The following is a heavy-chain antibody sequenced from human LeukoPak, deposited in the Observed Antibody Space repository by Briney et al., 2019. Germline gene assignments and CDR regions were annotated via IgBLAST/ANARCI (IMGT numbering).Heavy chain of an antibody. CDR3: ARGTPSPRPPGPEYYFDY. CDR2: IRSKAYGGTT. Sequence: GGSLRLSCTASGFTFGDYAMSWVRQAPGKGLEWVGFIRSKAYGGTTEYAASVKDRFTISRDDSKSIAYLQMNSLKTEDTAVYYCARGTPSPRPPGPEYYFDYWGQGTLVTVSS. V-gene: IGHV3-49*04. D-gene: IGHD1-14*01. CDR1: GFTFGDYA. J-gene: IGHJ4*02.